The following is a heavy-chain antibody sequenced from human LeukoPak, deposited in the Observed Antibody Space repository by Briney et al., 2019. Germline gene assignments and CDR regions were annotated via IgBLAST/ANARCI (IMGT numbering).Heavy chain of an antibody. Sequence: SETLSLTCAVYGGSFSGYYWSWIRQPPGTGLEWIGEINHSGSTNYNPSLKSRVTISVDTSKNQFSLKLSSVTAADTAVYYCARGRITMVRGVRRGYYFDYWGQGTLVTVSS. D-gene: IGHD3-10*01. CDR1: GGSFSGYY. CDR2: INHSGST. V-gene: IGHV4-34*01. CDR3: ARGRITMVRGVRRGYYFDY. J-gene: IGHJ4*02.